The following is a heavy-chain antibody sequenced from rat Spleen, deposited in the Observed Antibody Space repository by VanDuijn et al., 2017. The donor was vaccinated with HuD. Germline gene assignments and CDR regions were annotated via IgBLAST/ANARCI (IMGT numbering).Heavy chain of an antibody. J-gene: IGHJ2*01. V-gene: IGHV5-22*01. Sequence: EVQLVESGGGLVQPGRSMKLSCAASGFTFSNYHMAWVRQAPKKGLEWVAYISYDGGITYYRDSVKGRFTISRDNAKSTLYLQMNSLRSEDTATYYCARHYDGSYYFDYWGQGVMVTVSS. CDR2: ISYDGGIT. CDR1: GFTFSNYH. CDR3: ARHYDGSYYFDY. D-gene: IGHD1-12*02.